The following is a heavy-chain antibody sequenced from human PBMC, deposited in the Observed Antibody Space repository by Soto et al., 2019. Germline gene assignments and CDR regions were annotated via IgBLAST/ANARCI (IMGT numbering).Heavy chain of an antibody. Sequence: GGSLRLSCAASGFTFSSYWMHWARQAPGKGLVWVSRIKGDGSETNYADSVKGRFTISRDNAKNTLYLQLNSLRAEDTAVYYCLRGNSGYGNFDYWGQGTRVTV. CDR2: IKGDGSET. J-gene: IGHJ4*02. CDR1: GFTFSSYW. V-gene: IGHV3-74*01. CDR3: LRGNSGYGNFDY. D-gene: IGHD5-12*01.